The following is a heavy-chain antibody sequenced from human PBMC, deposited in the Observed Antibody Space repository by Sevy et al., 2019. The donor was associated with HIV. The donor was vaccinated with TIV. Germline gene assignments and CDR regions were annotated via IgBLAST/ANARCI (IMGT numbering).Heavy chain of an antibody. D-gene: IGHD3-16*01. Sequence: GGSLRLSCAASGFTFSTYDIHWVRQAPGKGLEWVAIISFDGSYRYYADSVRGRFSMSRDNSKNTVYLQMSGLSVEDTAVYYCAKNRPPGGSYFSRHGTDVWGRGTTVTVSS. J-gene: IGHJ6*02. CDR2: ISFDGSYR. CDR1: GFTFSTYD. V-gene: IGHV3-30*18. CDR3: AKNRPPGGSYFSRHGTDV.